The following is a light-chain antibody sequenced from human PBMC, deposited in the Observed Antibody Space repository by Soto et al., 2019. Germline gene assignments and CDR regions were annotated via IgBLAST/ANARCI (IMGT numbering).Light chain of an antibody. V-gene: IGKV1-39*01. J-gene: IGKJ4*02. CDR3: QQSYSTPLT. CDR2: AAS. CDR1: QIISSY. Sequence: DIQMTQSPSSLSASVGDRVTITCRASQIISSYLNWYQQKPVQAPKLLIYAASSFQSGVPSRFSGSGSGTDFTLTISSLQPDDFATYYCQQSYSTPLTFGGGTKV.